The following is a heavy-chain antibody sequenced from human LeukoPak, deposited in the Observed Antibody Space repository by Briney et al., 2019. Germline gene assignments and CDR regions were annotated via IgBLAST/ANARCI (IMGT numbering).Heavy chain of an antibody. CDR2: INHSGST. Sequence: SETLSLTCTVSGGSISSYYWSWIRQPPGKGLEWIGEINHSGSTNYNPSLKSRVTISVDTSKNQFSLKLSSVTAADTAVYYCASWTYYYDSSGYYGENYWGQGTLVTVSS. V-gene: IGHV4-34*01. D-gene: IGHD3-22*01. CDR1: GGSISSYY. CDR3: ASWTYYYDSSGYYGENY. J-gene: IGHJ4*02.